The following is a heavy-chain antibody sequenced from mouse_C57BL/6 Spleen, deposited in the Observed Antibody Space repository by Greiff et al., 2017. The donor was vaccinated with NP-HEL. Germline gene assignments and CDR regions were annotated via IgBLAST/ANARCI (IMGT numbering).Heavy chain of an antibody. D-gene: IGHD1-1*01. CDR3: ARPNYSYGPWFAY. CDR2: ISSGSSTI. Sequence: EVKLMESGGGLVKPGGSLKLSCAASGFTFSDYGMHWVRQAPEKGLEWVAYISSGSSTIYYADTVKGRFTISRDNAKNTLFLQMTSLRSEDTAMYYCARPNYSYGPWFAYWGQGTLVTVSA. J-gene: IGHJ3*01. CDR1: GFTFSDYG. V-gene: IGHV5-17*01.